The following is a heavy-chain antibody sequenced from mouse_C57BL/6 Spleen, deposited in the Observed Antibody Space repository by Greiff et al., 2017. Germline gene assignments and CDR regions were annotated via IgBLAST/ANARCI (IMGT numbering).Heavy chain of an antibody. CDR3: ARTVTTVVNYYAMDY. D-gene: IGHD1-1*01. V-gene: IGHV1-39*01. Sequence: EVQVVESGPELVKPGASVKISCKASGYSFTDYNMNWVKQSNGKSLEWIGVINPNYGTTSYNQRFKGKATLTVDQSSSTAYMQLNSLTSEDSAVYYCARTVTTVVNYYAMDYWGQGTSVTVSS. J-gene: IGHJ4*01. CDR2: INPNYGTT. CDR1: GYSFTDYN.